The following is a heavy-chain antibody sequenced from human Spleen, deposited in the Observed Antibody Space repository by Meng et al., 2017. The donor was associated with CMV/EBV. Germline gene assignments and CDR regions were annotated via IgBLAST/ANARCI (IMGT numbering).Heavy chain of an antibody. CDR2: IYYSGST. J-gene: IGHJ4*02. D-gene: IGHD6-6*01. Sequence: AGGSISSGDYYWSWIRQPPGKGLEWIGYIYYSGSTYYNPSLKSRVTISVDTSKNQFSLKLSSVTAADTAVYYYARGRIAARRGNDYWGQGTLVTVSS. CDR3: ARGRIAARRGNDY. V-gene: IGHV4-30-4*08. CDR1: GGSISSGDYY.